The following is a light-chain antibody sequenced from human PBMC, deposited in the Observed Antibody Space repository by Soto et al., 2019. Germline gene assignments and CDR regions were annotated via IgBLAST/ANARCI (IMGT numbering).Light chain of an antibody. J-gene: IGKJ1*01. CDR2: AAS. Sequence: EIVLTQSPCTLSASPGERVTLSCRASQSVSSSSLAWYQQKPGQAPRLLIYAASSRATGIPDRFSGSGFGTDFTLTISRLEPEDFAVYSCQQYDTSPPTFGQGTKVDIK. CDR1: QSVSSSS. CDR3: QQYDTSPPT. V-gene: IGKV3-20*01.